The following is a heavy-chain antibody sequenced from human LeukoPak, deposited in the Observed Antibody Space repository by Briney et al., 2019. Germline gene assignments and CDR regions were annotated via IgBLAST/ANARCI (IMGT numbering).Heavy chain of an antibody. J-gene: IGHJ4*02. D-gene: IGHD1-26*01. CDR3: ARTHSGTYYGFDY. CDR2: IYYAVST. V-gene: IGHV4-39*01. Sequence: SETLSLTCTVSGGSISSSGFYWGWIRQPPGKGLEWIGSIYYAVSTYYNPSLEIRVTISVDTSKNQLSLKLSSVTAADTAVYYCARTHSGTYYGFDYWGQGTLVTVCS. CDR1: GGSISSSGFY.